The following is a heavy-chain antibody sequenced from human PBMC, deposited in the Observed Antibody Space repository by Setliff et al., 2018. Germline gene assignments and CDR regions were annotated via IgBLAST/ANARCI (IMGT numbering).Heavy chain of an antibody. CDR1: GYSFISYD. V-gene: IGHV1-8*01. CDR3: VRNPRGPEASTKGGY. CDR2: MNPERDNT. Sequence: GASVKVSCKASGYSFISYDINWVRQAPGQGLEWMGWMNPERDNTGYAQKFQSRVTMTGHASINTAYMELTSLTSEDTAVYYCVRNPRGPEASTKGGYWGQGTLVTVSS. D-gene: IGHD3-16*01. J-gene: IGHJ4*02.